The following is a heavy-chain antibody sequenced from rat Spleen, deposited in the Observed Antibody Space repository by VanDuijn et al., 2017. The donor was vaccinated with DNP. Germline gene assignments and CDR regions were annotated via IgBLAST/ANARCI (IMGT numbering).Heavy chain of an antibody. V-gene: IGHV3-3*01. CDR3: ARSLPGYNYFDY. J-gene: IGHJ2*01. Sequence: EVQLQESGPGLVKPSQSLSLTCSVTGYSITSSYRWNWIRKFPGNKLEWMGYINSAGSTNYNPSLKSRISITRDTSKNQFFLQVNSVTTEDTATYYCARSLPGYNYFDYWGQGVMVTVSS. D-gene: IGHD1-4*01. CDR2: INSAGST. CDR1: GYSITSSYR.